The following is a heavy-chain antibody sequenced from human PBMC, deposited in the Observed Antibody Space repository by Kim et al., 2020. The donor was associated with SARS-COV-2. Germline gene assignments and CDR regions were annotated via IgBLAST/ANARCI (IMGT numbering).Heavy chain of an antibody. D-gene: IGHD3-22*01. CDR2: IDHSGST. CDR1: GGSFSDYY. J-gene: IGHJ2*01. CDR3: SRGSAGFAMVVVVMLPYW. V-gene: IGHV4-34*01. Sequence: SETLSLTCAVYGGSFSDYYWTWIRQPPGKGLEWIGEIDHSGSTNYSPSLKSRVTISVDTSKTQFSLKLTSMTAADTAVYYFSRGSAGFAMVVVVMLPYW.